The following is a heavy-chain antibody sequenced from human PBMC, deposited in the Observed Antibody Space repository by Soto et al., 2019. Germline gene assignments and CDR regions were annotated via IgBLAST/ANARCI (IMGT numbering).Heavy chain of an antibody. D-gene: IGHD5-12*01. CDR2: IYYSGST. V-gene: IGHV4-31*03. CDR3: ARDRVEMATISAFDI. CDR1: GGSISSGGYY. Sequence: PSETLSLTCTVSGGSISSGGYYWSWIRQHPGKGLEWIGYIYYSGSTYYNPSLKSRVTISVDTSKNQFSLKLSSVTAADMAVYYCARDRVEMATISAFDIWGQGTMVTVSS. J-gene: IGHJ3*02.